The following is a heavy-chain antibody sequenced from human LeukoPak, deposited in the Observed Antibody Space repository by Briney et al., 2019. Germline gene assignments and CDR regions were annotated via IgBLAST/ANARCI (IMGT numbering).Heavy chain of an antibody. CDR2: IYPADSDT. V-gene: IGHV5-51*01. D-gene: IGHD3-10*01. J-gene: IGHJ4*02. Sequence: GESLKISCKGSGYSFTTYWIGWVRQMPGKGLERMGIIYPADSDTRYSPSFQGQVTISVDKSISTAYLQWSSLQASDTGIYYCARHGSGSFYKYFDYWGQGTLVTVSS. CDR1: GYSFTTYW. CDR3: ARHGSGSFYKYFDY.